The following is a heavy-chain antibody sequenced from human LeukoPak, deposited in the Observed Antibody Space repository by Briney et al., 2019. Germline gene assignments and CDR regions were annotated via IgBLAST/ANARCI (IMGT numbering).Heavy chain of an antibody. CDR1: GGSFSGYY. D-gene: IGHD3-3*01. CDR3: ARHPISYYDFWSGRKEPYYSDY. J-gene: IGHJ4*02. V-gene: IGHV4-34*01. CDR2: INHSGST. Sequence: SETLSLTCAVYGGSFSGYYWSWIRQPPGKGLEWIGEINHSGSTNYNPSLKSRVTISVDTSKNQFSLKLSSVTAADTAVYYCARHPISYYDFWSGRKEPYYSDYWGQGTLVTVSS.